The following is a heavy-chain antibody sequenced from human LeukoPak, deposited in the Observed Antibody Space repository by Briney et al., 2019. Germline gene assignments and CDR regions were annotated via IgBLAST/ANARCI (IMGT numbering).Heavy chain of an antibody. Sequence: GGSLRLSCAASGFTFSSYSMNWVRQAPGKGLEWVSYISGGSGYIYYADSVKGRFTISRDNAKNSLYLQMNSLRAEDTAVYYCARAVAVAEGYWGQGTLVTVSS. V-gene: IGHV3-21*01. CDR2: ISGGSGYI. CDR3: ARAVAVAEGY. J-gene: IGHJ4*02. D-gene: IGHD6-19*01. CDR1: GFTFSSYS.